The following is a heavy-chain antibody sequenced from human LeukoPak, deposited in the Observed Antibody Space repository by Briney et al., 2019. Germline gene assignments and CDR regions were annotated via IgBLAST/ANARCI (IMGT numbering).Heavy chain of an antibody. CDR1: GFTFSSYG. CDR2: INHSGST. D-gene: IGHD2-2*01. J-gene: IGHJ6*02. CDR3: ARGRSVVVPAAIYYYYGMDV. Sequence: GSLRLSCAASGFTFSSYGMTWIRQPPGKGLEWIGGINHSGSTNYNPSLKSRVTISVDTSKNQFSLKLSSVTAADTAVYYCARGRSVVVPAAIYYYYGMDVWGQGTTVTVSS. V-gene: IGHV4-34*01.